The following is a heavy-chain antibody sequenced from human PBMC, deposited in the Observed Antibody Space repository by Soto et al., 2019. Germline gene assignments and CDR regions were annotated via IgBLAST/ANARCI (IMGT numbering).Heavy chain of an antibody. CDR3: ARVPDY. CDR1: GGSISSGGYS. Sequence: QQQLQESGSGLVKPSQTLSLTCAVPGGSISSGGYSWSWIRQPPGKGLEWIGYIYHSGRNNYKPSLRVRVSISVDRAKNELSLKLSSVTVAYTAVYYGARVPDYWGRGTLVTLSS. CDR2: IYHSGRN. V-gene: IGHV4-30-2*01. J-gene: IGHJ4*02.